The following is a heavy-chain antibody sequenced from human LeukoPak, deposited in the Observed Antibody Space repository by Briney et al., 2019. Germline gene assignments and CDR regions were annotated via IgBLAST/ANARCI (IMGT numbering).Heavy chain of an antibody. D-gene: IGHD3-10*01. CDR1: GGSISSYY. V-gene: IGHV4-59*08. J-gene: IGHJ4*02. CDR2: IYYSGST. Sequence: PSETLSLTCTVSGGSISSYYWSWIRQPPGKGLEWIGYIYYSGSTNYNPSLKSRVTISVDTSKNQFSLKLSSVTAADTAVYYCASSKWLGELPGDSWGQGTLVTVSS. CDR3: ASSKWLGELPGDS.